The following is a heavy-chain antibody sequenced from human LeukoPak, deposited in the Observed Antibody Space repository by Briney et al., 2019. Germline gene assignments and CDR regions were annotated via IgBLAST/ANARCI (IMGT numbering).Heavy chain of an antibody. CDR2: ISGRGGST. J-gene: IGHJ3*02. CDR3: TKGIDHDYIWGSYKSYVFAI. D-gene: IGHD3-16*01. Sequence: GESLTLSRAAAGFTFSSFAMSWVRQAPGKGLEWVSAISGRGGSTYYAGSVKGRFTISRDNSKNPLYLQMNSLRGEGKAVYYCTKGIDHDYIWGSYKSYVFAIWGQGTMVTVSS. CDR1: GFTFSSFA. V-gene: IGHV3-23*01.